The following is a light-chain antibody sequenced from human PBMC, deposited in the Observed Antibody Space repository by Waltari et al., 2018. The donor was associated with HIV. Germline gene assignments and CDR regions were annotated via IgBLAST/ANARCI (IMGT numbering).Light chain of an antibody. Sequence: DIQLTQSPSFLSASVGDRVTITCRGDHRFITYLAWYQQKPGKAPKLRISAASALQSGVPSRFSGSGSEREFTLTISSLQPEDFASYYCQHLNTYPYTFGQGTKLEIK. CDR3: QHLNTYPYT. J-gene: IGKJ2*01. V-gene: IGKV1-9*01. CDR1: HRFITY. CDR2: AAS.